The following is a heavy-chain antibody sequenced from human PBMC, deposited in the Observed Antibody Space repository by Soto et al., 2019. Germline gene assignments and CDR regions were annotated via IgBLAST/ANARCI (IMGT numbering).Heavy chain of an antibody. CDR2: ISYDGSNK. Sequence: QVQLVESGGGVVQPGRSLRLSCAASGFTFSSYAMHWVRQAPGKGLEWVAVISYDGSNKYYADSVKGRFTISRDNSKNTLYLQMYSLRAEDTAVYYCARGGYYYGSGSSFDYWGQGTLVTVSS. D-gene: IGHD3-10*01. J-gene: IGHJ4*02. V-gene: IGHV3-30-3*01. CDR1: GFTFSSYA. CDR3: ARGGYYYGSGSSFDY.